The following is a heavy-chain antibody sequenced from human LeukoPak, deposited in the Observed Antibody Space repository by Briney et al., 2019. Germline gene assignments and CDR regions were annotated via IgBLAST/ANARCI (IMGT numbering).Heavy chain of an antibody. CDR3: ARDQYDTWSRRGNFDS. J-gene: IGHJ4*02. CDR2: IKLDGSEK. V-gene: IGHV3-7*03. Sequence: GGYLRLSCVASGFTFGKYWMSWVRQAPGKGLEWVANIKLDGSEKNYVDSVKGRFTISRDNTKNSLYLQMNSLRAEDTAVFYCARDQYDTWSRRGNFDSWGQGTLVIVSS. CDR1: GFTFGKYW. D-gene: IGHD3/OR15-3a*01.